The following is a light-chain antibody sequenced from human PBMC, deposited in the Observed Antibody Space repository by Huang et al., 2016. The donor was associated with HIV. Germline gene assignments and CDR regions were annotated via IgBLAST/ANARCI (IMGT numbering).Light chain of an antibody. Sequence: EIVLTQSPGTLSLSPGERATLSCRASQSVSSSYLAWYQQKPGQAPRLLIYGASSRASGIPDRFSGTASGTDFTLTIRRLDPEDFAVYYCQHYGGSPYTFGQGTKLEIK. V-gene: IGKV3-20*01. J-gene: IGKJ2*01. CDR1: QSVSSSY. CDR3: QHYGGSPYT. CDR2: GAS.